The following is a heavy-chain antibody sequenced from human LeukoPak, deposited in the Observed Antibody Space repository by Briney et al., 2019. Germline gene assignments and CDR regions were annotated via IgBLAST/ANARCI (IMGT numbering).Heavy chain of an antibody. CDR3: AKQTVEEGWDYFDY. V-gene: IGHV3-33*06. CDR1: GFTFSSYG. CDR2: IWHDGSNK. D-gene: IGHD1-1*01. Sequence: GGSLRLSCAASGFTFSSYGMHWVRQAPGKGLEWVAVIWHDGSNKYYADSVKGRFTISRDNSKNTLYLQMNSLRAEDTAVYYCAKQTVEEGWDYFDYWGQGTLVTVSS. J-gene: IGHJ4*02.